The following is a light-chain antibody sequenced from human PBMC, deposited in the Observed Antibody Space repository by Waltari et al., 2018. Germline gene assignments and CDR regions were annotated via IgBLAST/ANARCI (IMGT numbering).Light chain of an antibody. CDR2: EVN. CDR1: NNDFGSYNL. Sequence: QSALTQPASVSGSPGQSITISSTGTNNDFGSYNLVSLYQQHPGKAPKVIIFEVNKRPAGVSNRFSGSKSCNTASLTVSGLHPEDEADYYCCSYAGTPRVVFGGGTKLTVL. J-gene: IGLJ2*01. CDR3: CSYAGTPRVV. V-gene: IGLV2-23*02.